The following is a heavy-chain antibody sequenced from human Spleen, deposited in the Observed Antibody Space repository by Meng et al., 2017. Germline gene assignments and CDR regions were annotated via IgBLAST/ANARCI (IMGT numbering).Heavy chain of an antibody. V-gene: IGHV4-61*02. J-gene: IGHJ4*02. CDR1: GGSISSGSYP. D-gene: IGHD3-22*01. CDR3: ARDGYYYDTRSYNSYYFDY. Sequence: LRLSFTVSGGSISSGSYPWCSIRQPAVKGLEWIGRIYTSGSTNYNPSLNSRVTISVDTSTNQFSLKLSSVTAADTAVYYCARDGYYYDTRSYNSYYFDYWGQGTLVTVSS. CDR2: IYTSGST.